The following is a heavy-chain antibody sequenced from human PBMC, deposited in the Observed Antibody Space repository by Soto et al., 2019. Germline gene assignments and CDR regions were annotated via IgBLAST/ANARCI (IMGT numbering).Heavy chain of an antibody. CDR3: ARSGIAVAAQSDY. Sequence: EAQTISCQGSGYNFTSYGVGWVRQMPGKGLGWMGIIYPGDSDTRYSPSFQGQVNISADKSISTAYLQWSSLKASDTAMYYCARSGIAVAAQSDYWGQGTLVTVSS. CDR1: GYNFTSYG. V-gene: IGHV5-51*01. CDR2: IYPGDSDT. D-gene: IGHD6-19*01. J-gene: IGHJ4*02.